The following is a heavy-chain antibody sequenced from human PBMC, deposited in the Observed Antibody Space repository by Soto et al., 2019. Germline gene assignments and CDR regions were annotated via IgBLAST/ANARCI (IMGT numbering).Heavy chain of an antibody. CDR2: INPSGGGT. J-gene: IGHJ6*02. CDR1: GYTFTTYY. Sequence: ASVKVSCKASGYTFTTYYIYWVRQAPGQGLEWMGIINPSGGGTSYAQKFQGRVTMTRDTSTTTVYMELSNLISEDTAVYYCARRGGWYLRWNGKDVWGQGTTVTVS. CDR3: ARRGGWYLRWNGKDV. V-gene: IGHV1-46*01. D-gene: IGHD6-19*01.